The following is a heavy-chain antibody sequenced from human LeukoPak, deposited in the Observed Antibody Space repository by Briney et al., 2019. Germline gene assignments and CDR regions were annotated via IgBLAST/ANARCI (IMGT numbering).Heavy chain of an antibody. V-gene: IGHV3-30*01. J-gene: IGHJ6*03. CDR3: ARGAGTTVYYIDV. Sequence: GGSLRLSCAASGFTFSTFPMHWVRQAPGKGLQWVAVISNDGTNKYYADSVKGRFTISRDNSKNTLFLQMNSLTTEDTVVYYCARGAGTTVYYIDVWGNGTTVTVSS. CDR2: ISNDGTNK. D-gene: IGHD1-7*01. CDR1: GFTFSTFP.